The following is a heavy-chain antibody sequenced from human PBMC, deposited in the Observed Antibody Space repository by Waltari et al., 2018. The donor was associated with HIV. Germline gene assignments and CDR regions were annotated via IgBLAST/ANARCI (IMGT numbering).Heavy chain of an antibody. J-gene: IGHJ4*02. CDR3: ATAQLCSASSCYDY. D-gene: IGHD2-2*01. CDR2: FDPEGDEN. CDR1: GSTLTELS. V-gene: IGHV1-24*01. Sequence: QVQLVQSGAEVKKPGASVKVSCTVSGSTLTELSRHWLRQAPGTGVEWMGGFDPEGDENIYAQKCQGRVTISVDTSQDTAYMELGGLGPEDTAPYYCATAQLCSASSCYDYWCQGTLVTVYS.